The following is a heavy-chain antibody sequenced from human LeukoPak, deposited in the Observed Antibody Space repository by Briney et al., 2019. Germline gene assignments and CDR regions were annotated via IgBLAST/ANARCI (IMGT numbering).Heavy chain of an antibody. Sequence: PGGSLRLSCVASGFSFSTYWMSWVRQAPGKGLEWVANIKQDGGEKYYVDSVKGRFTISRDNAKNSVYLQMNRLRVEDTAVYYCAKDRGKSELWSPGDFDYWGQGTLVAVSS. CDR1: GFSFSTYW. CDR2: IKQDGGEK. J-gene: IGHJ4*02. D-gene: IGHD3-10*01. V-gene: IGHV3-7*01. CDR3: AKDRGKSELWSPGDFDY.